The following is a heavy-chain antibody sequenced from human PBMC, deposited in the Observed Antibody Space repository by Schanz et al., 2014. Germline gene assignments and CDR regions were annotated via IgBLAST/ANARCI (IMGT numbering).Heavy chain of an antibody. J-gene: IGHJ6*02. CDR3: AKARRKSNCSGGRCFHYSYYGMDV. Sequence: EVQLVESGGGLVQPGGSLRLSCAASGFTFSDYYMSWIRQAPGKGLEWVSTISASGGSTYYADSVKGRFTISRDNSKNILYLQMNSLRAEDTAVYYCAKARRKSNCSGGRCFHYSYYGMDVWGQGTTVTVSS. CDR1: GFTFSDYY. CDR2: ISASGGST. V-gene: IGHV3-23*04. D-gene: IGHD2-15*01.